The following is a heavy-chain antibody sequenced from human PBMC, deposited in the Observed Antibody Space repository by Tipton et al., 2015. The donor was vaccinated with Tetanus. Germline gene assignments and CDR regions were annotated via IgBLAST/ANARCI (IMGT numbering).Heavy chain of an antibody. J-gene: IGHJ6*02. CDR1: GYSFTSYW. CDR3: ARWGSYYYGSGSYPTLGYYYYGMDV. V-gene: IGHV5-51*01. CDR2: IYPGDSDT. D-gene: IGHD3-10*01. Sequence: QSGAEVKKPGESLKISCKGSGYSFTSYWIGWVRQMPGKGLEWMGIIYPGDSDTRYSPSFQGQVTISADKSISTAYLQWSSLKASDTAMYYCARWGSYYYGSGSYPTLGYYYYGMDVWGQGTTVTVSS.